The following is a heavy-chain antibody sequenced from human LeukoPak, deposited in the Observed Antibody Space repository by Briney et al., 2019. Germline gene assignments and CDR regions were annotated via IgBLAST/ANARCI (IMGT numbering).Heavy chain of an antibody. D-gene: IGHD4-23*01. CDR2: INPSGGST. Sequence: ASVKVSCKASGYTFTSYYMHWVRQAPGQGLEWMGIINPSGGSTSYAQKFQGRVTMTRDMSTSTVYMELSSLRSEDTAVYYCARGAVVTHYYYYYMDVWGKGTTVTVSS. V-gene: IGHV1-46*01. J-gene: IGHJ6*03. CDR1: GYTFTSYY. CDR3: ARGAVVTHYYYYYMDV.